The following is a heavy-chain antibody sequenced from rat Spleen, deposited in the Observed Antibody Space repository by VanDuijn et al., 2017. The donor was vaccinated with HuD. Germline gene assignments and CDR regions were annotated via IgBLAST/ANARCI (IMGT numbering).Heavy chain of an antibody. CDR3: GKDMNYFSTYPFYLMGA. CDR2: INYDGGST. Sequence: EVQLVESGGGLVQPGRSLKLSCAASGFTFSDYNMAWVRQAPKKGLEWVATINYDGGSTYYPDSMKGRFTISRDNAENTVYLQMNSLRSEDTATYFCGKDMNYFSTYPFYLMGAWGQGTSVTVSS. D-gene: IGHD1-2*01. J-gene: IGHJ4*01. V-gene: IGHV5-7*01. CDR1: GFTFSDYN.